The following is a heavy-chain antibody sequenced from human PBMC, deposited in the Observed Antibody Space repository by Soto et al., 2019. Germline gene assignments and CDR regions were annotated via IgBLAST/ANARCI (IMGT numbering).Heavy chain of an antibody. Sequence: ASVKVSCKASGYTFTSYGISWVRQAPGQGLEWMGWISAYNGNTNYAQKLQGRVTMTTDTSTSTAYMELRSLRSDDTAVYYCAPRLYYDFWSGPLTASGMDVWGQGTTVTVSS. CDR2: ISAYNGNT. J-gene: IGHJ6*02. V-gene: IGHV1-18*01. CDR3: APRLYYDFWSGPLTASGMDV. CDR1: GYTFTSYG. D-gene: IGHD3-3*01.